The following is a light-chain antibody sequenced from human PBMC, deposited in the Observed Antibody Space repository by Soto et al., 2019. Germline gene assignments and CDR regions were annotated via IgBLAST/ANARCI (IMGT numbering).Light chain of an antibody. CDR1: SSDVGGYNY. CDR2: EGN. J-gene: IGLJ3*02. V-gene: IGLV2-23*01. CDR3: CSYAGSSTWV. Sequence: QSALTQPASVSGSPGQSITISCTGTSSDVGGYNYVSWYQQHPGKAPKLMIYEGNERPSGVSNRFSGSKSGNTASLTISGLQAEDEADYYCCSYAGSSTWVFGGGTKLTVL.